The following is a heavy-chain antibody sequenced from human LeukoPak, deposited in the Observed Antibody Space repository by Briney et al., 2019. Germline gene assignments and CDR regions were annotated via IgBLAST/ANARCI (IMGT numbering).Heavy chain of an antibody. Sequence: GASVEVSCKASGYTFTGYYMHWVRQAPGQGLEWMGWINPNSGGTNYAQKFQGRVTMTRDTSISTAYMELSRLRSDDTAVYYCARGAGYDILTGYYREDAFDIWGQGTMVTVSS. CDR1: GYTFTGYY. V-gene: IGHV1-2*02. D-gene: IGHD3-9*01. J-gene: IGHJ3*02. CDR2: INPNSGGT. CDR3: ARGAGYDILTGYYREDAFDI.